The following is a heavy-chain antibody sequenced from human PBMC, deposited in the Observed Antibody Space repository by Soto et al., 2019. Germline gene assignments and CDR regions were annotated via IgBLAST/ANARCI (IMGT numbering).Heavy chain of an antibody. CDR1: GFTFSGYW. J-gene: IGHJ4*02. CDR2: IKQDGSEK. CDR3: AIYCGSPSFFISLYDH. Sequence: GGSLRLSCAASGFTFSGYWMNWVRQAPGKGLEWVANIKQDGSEKYYVDSVKGRFTISRDNAKSSLYLQMNSLRAEDTAMYYCAIYCGSPSFFISLYDHWGLVTLCTVSS. D-gene: IGHD2-2*01. V-gene: IGHV3-7*01.